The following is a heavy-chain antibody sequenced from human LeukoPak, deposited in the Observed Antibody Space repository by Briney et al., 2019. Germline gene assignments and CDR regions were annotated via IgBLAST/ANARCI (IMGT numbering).Heavy chain of an antibody. Sequence: PSETLSLTCAVYGGSFSGYYWSWIRQPPGKGLEWIGEINHSESTNYNPSLKSRVTISVDTSKNQFSLKLSSVTAADTAVYYCARAKSGELSEGFDCWGQGTLVTVSS. J-gene: IGHJ4*02. CDR1: GGSFSGYY. V-gene: IGHV4-34*01. CDR3: ARAKSGELSEGFDC. CDR2: INHSEST. D-gene: IGHD3-16*02.